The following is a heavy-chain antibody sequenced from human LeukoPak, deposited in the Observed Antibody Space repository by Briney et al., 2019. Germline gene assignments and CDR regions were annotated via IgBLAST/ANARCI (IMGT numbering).Heavy chain of an antibody. D-gene: IGHD6-19*01. Sequence: PSETLSLTCTVSGVSISSYYWSWIRQPPGKGLEWIGYIYYSGSTNYNPSLKSRVTISVDTSKNQFSLKLSSVTAADTVVYYCARAKPPYSSGWYFSFDYWGQGTLVTVSS. CDR2: IYYSGST. CDR1: GVSISSYY. CDR3: ARAKPPYSSGWYFSFDY. V-gene: IGHV4-59*08. J-gene: IGHJ4*02.